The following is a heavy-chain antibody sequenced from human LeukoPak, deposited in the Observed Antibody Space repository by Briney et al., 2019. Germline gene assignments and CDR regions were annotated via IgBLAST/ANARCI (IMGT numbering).Heavy chain of an antibody. D-gene: IGHD5-18*01. V-gene: IGHV3-23*01. CDR2: ISGSGGST. Sequence: TGGSLRLSCAASGFTFSSYAMSWVRQAPGKGLGWVSAISGSGGSTYYADSVKGRFTISRDNSKNTVHLQMNSLRAEDTAVYHSAKERGYSYGTFDYWGQGTLVTVSS. J-gene: IGHJ4*02. CDR1: GFTFSSYA. CDR3: AKERGYSYGTFDY.